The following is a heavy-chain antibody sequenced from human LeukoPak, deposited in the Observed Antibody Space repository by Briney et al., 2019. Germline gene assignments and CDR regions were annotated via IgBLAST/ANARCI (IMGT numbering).Heavy chain of an antibody. D-gene: IGHD4-17*01. CDR1: GGTFSSYA. CDR3: AREIAYGDFDY. Sequence: GASVKVSCKASGGTFSSYAISWVRQAPEQGLEWMGRIIPILGMANYAQKFQGRVTITTDKSTSTAYMELRSLRSDDTAVYYCAREIAYGDFDYWGQGTLVTVSS. V-gene: IGHV1-69*04. CDR2: IIPILGMA. J-gene: IGHJ4*02.